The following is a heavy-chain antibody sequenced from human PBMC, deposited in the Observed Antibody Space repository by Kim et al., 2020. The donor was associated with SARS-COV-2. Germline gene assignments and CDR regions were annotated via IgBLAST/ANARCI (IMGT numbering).Heavy chain of an antibody. J-gene: IGHJ4*02. D-gene: IGHD6-13*01. CDR1: GFTFSSYS. CDR2: ISSSSSYI. Sequence: GGSLRLSCAASGFTFSSYSMNWVRQAPGKGLEWVSSISSSSSYIYYADSVKGRFTISRDNAKNSLYLQMNSLRAEDTAVYYCARDCLQRAAAGNGRGYEFDFWGQGTLVTVSS. CDR3: ARDCLQRAAAGNGRGYEFDF. V-gene: IGHV3-21*01.